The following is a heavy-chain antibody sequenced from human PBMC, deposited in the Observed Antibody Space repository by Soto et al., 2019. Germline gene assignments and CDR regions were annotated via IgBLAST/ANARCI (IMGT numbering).Heavy chain of an antibody. Sequence: QVQLVESGGGVVQPGRSLRLSCAASGFTFSNYAMHWVRQAPGKGLEWVAVISYHGSNKYYADSVKGRFTISRDNSKNTXXLQMNSLRAEDTAVYYCARDPFLSYDFGSGWYFDYWGQGTLVTVSS. D-gene: IGHD3-3*01. CDR3: ARDPFLSYDFGSGWYFDY. J-gene: IGHJ4*02. V-gene: IGHV3-30-3*01. CDR2: ISYHGSNK. CDR1: GFTFSNYA.